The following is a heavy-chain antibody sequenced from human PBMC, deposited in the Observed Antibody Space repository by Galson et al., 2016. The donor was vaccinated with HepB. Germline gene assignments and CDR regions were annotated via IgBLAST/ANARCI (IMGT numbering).Heavy chain of an antibody. CDR2: IRSSGAYA. Sequence: LRLSCAASGCTFSDYYMTWIRQAPGTGREWMSYIRSSGAYATYADSVRGRFTIPRINTKNSLYLQMNSLRAEDTAIYYCSTNLWLGDHTPRYSLDTWGQGTRVIVSS. CDR3: STNLWLGDHTPRYSLDT. J-gene: IGHJ6*02. CDR1: GCTFSDYY. V-gene: IGHV3-11*06. D-gene: IGHD3-10*01.